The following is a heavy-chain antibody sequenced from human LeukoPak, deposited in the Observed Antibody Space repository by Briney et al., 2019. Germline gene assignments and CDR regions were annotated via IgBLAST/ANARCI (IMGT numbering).Heavy chain of an antibody. CDR1: GASIRSYF. V-gene: IGHV4-4*09. CDR3: ARRRTGTTHNWFDP. D-gene: IGHD1-1*01. CDR2: FYTSANT. Sequence: SETLSLTCSVSGASIRSYFWSWIRQSPGRGLECIGNFYTSANTIYNPSLQSRVTISVDTSKNEFSLRLTSVTAADTAVYYCARRRTGTTHNWFDPWGQGTLVSVSS. J-gene: IGHJ5*02.